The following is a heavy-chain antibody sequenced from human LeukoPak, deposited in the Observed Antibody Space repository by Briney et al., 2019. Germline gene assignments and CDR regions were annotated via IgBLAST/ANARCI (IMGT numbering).Heavy chain of an antibody. V-gene: IGHV3-48*03. CDR1: GFTFSSYE. CDR2: ISSSGSTI. Sequence: PGRSLRLSCAASGFTFSSYEMNWVRQAPGKGLEWVSYISSSGSTIYYADSVKGRFTISRDNAKNSLYLQMNSLRAEDTAVYYCARAGYDILTGYYLAHSIDYWGQGTLVTVSS. CDR3: ARAGYDILTGYYLAHSIDY. D-gene: IGHD3-9*01. J-gene: IGHJ4*02.